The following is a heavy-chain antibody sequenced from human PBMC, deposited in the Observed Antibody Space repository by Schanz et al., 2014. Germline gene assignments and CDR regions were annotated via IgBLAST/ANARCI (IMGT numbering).Heavy chain of an antibody. V-gene: IGHV3-20*04. CDR1: GFGFDDYA. CDR2: IEFSGGTT. CDR3: ARDLISSGWYG. J-gene: IGHJ4*02. Sequence: EVQLVESGGGVVRPGGSLRLSCAASGFGFDDYAMSWVRQAPGKGLEWVSGIEFSGGTTYYADSVKGRFTISRDNAKNSLYLQMNSLRVEDTAVYYCARDLISSGWYGWGQGTLVTVSS. D-gene: IGHD6-19*01.